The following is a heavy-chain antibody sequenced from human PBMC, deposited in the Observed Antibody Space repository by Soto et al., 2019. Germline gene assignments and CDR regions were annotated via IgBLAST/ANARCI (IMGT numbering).Heavy chain of an antibody. D-gene: IGHD3-10*01. V-gene: IGHV1-69*06. CDR1: GGTFSSYA. Sequence: QVQLVQSGAEVKKPGSSVKVSCKASGGTFSSYAIRWVRQAPGQGLEWMGGIIPSFGTANYAQKFQGRVTITADKYKSTAYMELSSLRSEDTAVYYGARGGGQRDYGSGTGTPGMDVWGQGTTVTVSS. CDR3: ARGGGQRDYGSGTGTPGMDV. J-gene: IGHJ6*02. CDR2: IIPSFGTA.